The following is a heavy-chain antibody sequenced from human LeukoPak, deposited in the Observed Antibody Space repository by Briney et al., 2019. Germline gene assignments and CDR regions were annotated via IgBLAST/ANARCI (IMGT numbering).Heavy chain of an antibody. V-gene: IGHV3-21*01. D-gene: IGHD3-10*01. CDR2: IRSSSSYI. J-gene: IGHJ3*02. CDR3: ARDSHYGSDNNAFDI. CDR1: GFNFSSYS. Sequence: PGGSLRLSCAASGFNFSSYSMNWVRQAPGKGLEWVSSIRSSSSYIYYADSVKGRFTISRDNAKNSLYLQMNSLRAEDTAVYYCARDSHYGSDNNAFDIWGQGTMVTVSS.